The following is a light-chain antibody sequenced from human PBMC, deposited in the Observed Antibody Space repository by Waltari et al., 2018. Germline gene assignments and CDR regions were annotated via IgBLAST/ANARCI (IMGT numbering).Light chain of an antibody. CDR2: GNS. Sequence: QSGLTQPPSVSGAPGQRVTISCTGSSSNIGAGYDVHWYQLLPGTAPKLLIYGNSDRPAGVPDRFSGAKSGTSASLAITGLQAEDEAGYYCQSYDSSLSGSVFGGGTKLTVL. CDR1: SSNIGAGYD. V-gene: IGLV1-40*01. J-gene: IGLJ2*01. CDR3: QSYDSSLSGSV.